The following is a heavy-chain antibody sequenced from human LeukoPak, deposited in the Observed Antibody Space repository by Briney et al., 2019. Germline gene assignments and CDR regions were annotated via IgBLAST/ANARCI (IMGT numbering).Heavy chain of an antibody. CDR1: GYTFTSYD. D-gene: IGHD6-19*01. V-gene: IGHV1-8*03. Sequence: ASVKVSCKASGYTFTSYDINWVRQATGQGLEWMGWMNPNSGNAGYAQKFQGRVTITRNTSISTAYMELSSLRSEDTAVYYCARGGSSGWYGRSFFDYWGQGTLVTVSS. CDR2: MNPNSGNA. J-gene: IGHJ4*02. CDR3: ARGGSSGWYGRSFFDY.